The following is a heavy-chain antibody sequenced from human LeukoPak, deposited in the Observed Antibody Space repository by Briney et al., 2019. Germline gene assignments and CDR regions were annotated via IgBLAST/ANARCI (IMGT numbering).Heavy chain of an antibody. CDR2: IYYSGST. V-gene: IGHV4-39*07. Sequence: SETLSLTCTVSGASISSSSYYWGWIRQPPGKGLEWIGSIYYSGSTYYNPSLKSRVTISVDTSKNQFSLKLSSVTAADTAVYYCARWHDPVKRPKIGYCSGGSCQDVRGFDYWGQGTLVTVSS. D-gene: IGHD2-15*01. J-gene: IGHJ4*02. CDR1: GASISSSSYY. CDR3: ARWHDPVKRPKIGYCSGGSCQDVRGFDY.